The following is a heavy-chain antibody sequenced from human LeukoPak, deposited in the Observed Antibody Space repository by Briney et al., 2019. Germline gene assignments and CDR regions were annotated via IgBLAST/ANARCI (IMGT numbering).Heavy chain of an antibody. D-gene: IGHD3-22*01. Sequence: SETLSLTCAVYVGSFSGYYWSWIRQPPGKGLEWIGEINNSGSSNYNPSLKSRVTISVDTPKNQFSLKLTAVTAADTAVYYCARSAYSSAGLYYYYYMDVWGRGAPVTVSS. CDR1: VGSFSGYY. V-gene: IGHV4-34*01. CDR3: ARSAYSSAGLYYYYYMDV. J-gene: IGHJ6*03. CDR2: INNSGSS.